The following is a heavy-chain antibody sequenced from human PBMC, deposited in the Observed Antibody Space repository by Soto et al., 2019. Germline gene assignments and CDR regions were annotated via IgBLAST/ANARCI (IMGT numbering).Heavy chain of an antibody. CDR1: GGSFSGYY. CDR2: INHSGST. J-gene: IGHJ4*02. CDR3: ARAGRPYYFDY. V-gene: IGHV4-34*01. Sequence: SETLSLTCAVYGGSFSGYYWSWIRQPPGKGLEWIGEINHSGSTNYNPSLKSRVTISVDTSKNQFSLKLSSVTAADTAVYYCARAGRPYYFDYWGQGTLVTVSS. D-gene: IGHD2-15*01.